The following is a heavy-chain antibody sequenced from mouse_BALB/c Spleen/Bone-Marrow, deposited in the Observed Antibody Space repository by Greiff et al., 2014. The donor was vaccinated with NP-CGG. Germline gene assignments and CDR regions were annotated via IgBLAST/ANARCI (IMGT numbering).Heavy chain of an antibody. D-gene: IGHD1-1*01. V-gene: IGHV5-12-2*01. CDR3: ARHGGSRGYYFDY. Sequence: EVQLQESGGGLVQPGGSLKLSCAASGFTFSSYTMSWVRQTPEKRLEWVAYISNGGGSTYYPDTVKGRFTISRDNAKNTLYLQMSGLKSEDTAMYYCARHGGSRGYYFDYWGQGTTLTVSS. CDR1: GFTFSSYT. CDR2: ISNGGGST. J-gene: IGHJ2*01.